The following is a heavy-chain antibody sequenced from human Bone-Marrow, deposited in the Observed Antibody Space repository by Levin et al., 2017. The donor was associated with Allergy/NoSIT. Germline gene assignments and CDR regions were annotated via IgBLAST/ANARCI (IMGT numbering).Heavy chain of an antibody. CDR2: INTDGRAT. CDR1: GLTFKSFW. V-gene: IGHV3-74*01. CDR3: VRGRGGNGFYYADY. D-gene: IGHD5-24*01. J-gene: IGHJ4*02. Sequence: GESLKISCAASGLTFKSFWMHWVRQAPGKGLVWVSEINTDGRATDYAVSVKGRFTISRDNAKDTLYLQMNSLTAEDTAVYYCVRGRGGNGFYYADYWGQGILVTVSS.